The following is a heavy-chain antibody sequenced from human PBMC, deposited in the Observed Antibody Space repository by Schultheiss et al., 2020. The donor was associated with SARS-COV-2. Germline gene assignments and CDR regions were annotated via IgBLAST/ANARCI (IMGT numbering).Heavy chain of an antibody. Sequence: SQTLSLTCTVSGGSISSYYWSWIRQPPEKGLEWIGYDCYNGSTNYNPSLKSRVTISLDTSKNQFFLTLSSVTAADTAVYYCARGREATTYGMDVWGQGTTVTVSS. J-gene: IGHJ6*02. V-gene: IGHV4-59*08. CDR3: ARGREATTYGMDV. CDR2: DCYNGST. CDR1: GGSISSYY. D-gene: IGHD1-14*01.